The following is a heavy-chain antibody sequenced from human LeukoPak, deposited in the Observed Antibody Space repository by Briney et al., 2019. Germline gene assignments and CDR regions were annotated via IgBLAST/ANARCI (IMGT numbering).Heavy chain of an antibody. Sequence: GASVKVSCKASGYTFLSYGFSWVRQAPGQGLEWLGVVYPSAGTSDPAQRFRARITLSDDTSTSTAYMELRSLKSEDTAIYFCVREYHGGYFDFWGQGTLVTVSS. D-gene: IGHD3-16*01. V-gene: IGHV1-18*01. CDR2: VYPSAGTS. CDR3: VREYHGGYFDF. CDR1: GYTFLSYG. J-gene: IGHJ4*02.